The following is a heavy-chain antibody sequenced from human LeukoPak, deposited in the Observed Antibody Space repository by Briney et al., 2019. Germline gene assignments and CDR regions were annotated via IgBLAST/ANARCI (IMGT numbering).Heavy chain of an antibody. D-gene: IGHD2-2*01. CDR1: GFTFSNAW. CDR3: AKKLGYCSSTSCPAYMDAFDI. Sequence: GGSLRLSCAASGFTFSNAWMSWVRQAPGKGLEWVGRIKSKTDGGTTDYAAPVKGRFTISRDDSKNTLYLQMNSLRAEDTAVYYCAKKLGYCSSTSCPAYMDAFDIWGQGTMVTVSS. J-gene: IGHJ3*02. CDR2: IKSKTDGGTT. V-gene: IGHV3-15*01.